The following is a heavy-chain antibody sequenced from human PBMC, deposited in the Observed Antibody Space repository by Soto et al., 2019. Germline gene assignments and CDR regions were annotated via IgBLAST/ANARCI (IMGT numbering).Heavy chain of an antibody. CDR1: GYTFTSYG. Sequence: ASVKVSCKASGYTFTSYGISWGRQAPGQGLEWMGWISAYNGNTSYAQKLQGRVTMTTDTSTSTAYMELRSLRSDDTAVYYCARSRYYYDSSGYRYGMDVWGQGTTVTVSS. V-gene: IGHV1-18*01. CDR2: ISAYNGNT. J-gene: IGHJ6*02. CDR3: ARSRYYYDSSGYRYGMDV. D-gene: IGHD3-22*01.